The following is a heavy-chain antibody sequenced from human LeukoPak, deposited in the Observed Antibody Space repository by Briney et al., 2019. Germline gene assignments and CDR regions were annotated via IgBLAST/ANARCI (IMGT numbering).Heavy chain of an antibody. CDR1: GFTFSSYW. V-gene: IGHV3-74*01. D-gene: IGHD3-22*01. Sequence: GGSLRLSCAASGFTFSSYWMHWVRQAPGKGLVWVSRINSDGSSTNYADSVKGRFTISRDNAKNMLYLQMNSLRAEDTAVYYCRYYDSSGSQTDYWGQGTLVTVSS. CDR3: RYYDSSGSQTDY. CDR2: INSDGSST. J-gene: IGHJ4*02.